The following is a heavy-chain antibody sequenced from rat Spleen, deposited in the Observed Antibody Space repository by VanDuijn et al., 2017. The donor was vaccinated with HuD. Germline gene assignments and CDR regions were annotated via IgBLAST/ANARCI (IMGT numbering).Heavy chain of an antibody. Sequence: QVQLKESGPGVVQPSQTLSLTCTVSGFSLPSYHVSWVRQPPGKGLEWMGVIWTGGSTAYNSSFKSRLIISRDTSKSQVFLKMNSLQTDDTAIYFCTRSGYYYSSYVPFFDYWGQGVMVTVSS. CDR2: IWTGGST. V-gene: IGHV2-43*01. J-gene: IGHJ2*01. D-gene: IGHD1-2*01. CDR3: TRSGYYYSSYVPFFDY. CDR1: GFSLPSYH.